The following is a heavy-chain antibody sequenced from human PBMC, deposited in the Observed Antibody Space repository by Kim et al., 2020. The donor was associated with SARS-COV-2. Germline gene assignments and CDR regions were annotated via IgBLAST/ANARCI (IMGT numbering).Heavy chain of an antibody. CDR1: GGSISSSSYY. D-gene: IGHD1-1*01. CDR2: IYYSGST. V-gene: IGHV4-39*01. CDR3: ARTEEVTDWNDPFPSGVNYFDY. Sequence: SETLSLTCTVAGGSISSSSYYWGWIRQPPGKGLEWIGSIYYSGSTYYNPSLKSRVTISVDTSKNQFSLKLSSVTAADTAVYYCARTEEVTDWNDPFPSGVNYFDYWGQGTRVTVSS. J-gene: IGHJ4*02.